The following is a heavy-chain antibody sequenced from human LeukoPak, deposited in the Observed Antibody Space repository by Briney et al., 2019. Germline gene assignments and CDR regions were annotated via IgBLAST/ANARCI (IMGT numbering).Heavy chain of an antibody. J-gene: IGHJ5*02. Sequence: SETLSLTCTVSGTSITNYYWAWIRRTPGKGLEWIGYIYPDGSTKYNPSLKSRGAISVDTSNNQFSLKVTSMTAADTAVYYCARQDYWGWFAPWGQGTLVIVSS. D-gene: IGHD3-16*01. V-gene: IGHV4-4*09. CDR3: ARQDYWGWFAP. CDR2: IYPDGST. CDR1: GTSITNYY.